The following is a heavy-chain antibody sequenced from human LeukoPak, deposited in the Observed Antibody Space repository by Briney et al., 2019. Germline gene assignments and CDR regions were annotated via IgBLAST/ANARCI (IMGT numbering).Heavy chain of an antibody. V-gene: IGHV4-39*07. CDR2: IYYSGST. Sequence: SETLSLTCTVSGGSISSGSYYWGWIRQPPGKGLEWIGSIYYSGSTYYNPSLKCRVTISVDTSKNQFSLKLSSVTAADTAVYYCAREKPDYDYVWGSYRPAWVDYWGQGTLVTVSS. CDR1: GGSISSGSYY. J-gene: IGHJ4*02. D-gene: IGHD3-16*02. CDR3: AREKPDYDYVWGSYRPAWVDY.